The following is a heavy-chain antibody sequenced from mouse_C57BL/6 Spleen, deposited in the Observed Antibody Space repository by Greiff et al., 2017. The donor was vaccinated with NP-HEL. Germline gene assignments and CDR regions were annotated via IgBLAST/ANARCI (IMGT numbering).Heavy chain of an antibody. CDR1: GYTFTSYW. CDR2: IDPSDSYT. CDR3: ARRSNYGTWFAY. Sequence: VKQSCKASGYTFTSYWMQWVKQRPGQGLEWIGEIDPSDSYTNYNQKFKGKATLTVDTSSSTAYMQLSSLTSEDSAVYYCARRSNYGTWFAYWGQGTLVTVSA. V-gene: IGHV1-50*01. D-gene: IGHD2-5*01. J-gene: IGHJ3*01.